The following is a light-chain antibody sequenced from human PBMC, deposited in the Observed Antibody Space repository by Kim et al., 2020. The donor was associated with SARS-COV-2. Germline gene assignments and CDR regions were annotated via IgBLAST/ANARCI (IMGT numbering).Light chain of an antibody. J-gene: IGKJ5*01. V-gene: IGKV3-20*01. Sequence: YPGESDTLSCRASQSVSSSYLAWYQQKPGQAPRLLIYAASSRATGIPDRFSGSGSGTDFTLTISRLEPEDFVVYYCQQYGSSSITFGQGTRLEIK. CDR3: QQYGSSSIT. CDR1: QSVSSSY. CDR2: AAS.